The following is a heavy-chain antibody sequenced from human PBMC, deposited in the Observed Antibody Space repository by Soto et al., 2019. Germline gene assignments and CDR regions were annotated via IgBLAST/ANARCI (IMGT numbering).Heavy chain of an antibody. CDR2: TNGNLGTG. CDR3: ARRDSHGYFRYFDN. D-gene: IGHD4-17*01. CDR1: GGTFSSYP. J-gene: IGHJ4*02. Sequence: QVQLVQSGAEVKRPGSSVEVSCKASGGTFSSYPISWVRQAPGQGLEWMGGTNGNLGTGNYAQKFRGRLTITTDISTTTAYMELSSLTSEDTAVYYCARRDSHGYFRYFDNWGQVTLVTVSS. V-gene: IGHV1-69*06.